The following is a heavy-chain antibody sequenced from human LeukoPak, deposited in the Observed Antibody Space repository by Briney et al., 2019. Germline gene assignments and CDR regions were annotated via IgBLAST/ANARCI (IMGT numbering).Heavy chain of an antibody. V-gene: IGHV1-8*01. J-gene: IGHJ1*01. Sequence: ASVKVSCKASGYTFTSYDINWVRQATGQGLEWMGWMNPNSGNTGYAQKFQGRVTMTRNTSISTAYMELNSLRSEDTAVYYCARSPYYYGSGSYPDWGQGTLVTVSS. CDR3: ARSPYYYGSGSYPD. CDR1: GYTFTSYD. D-gene: IGHD3-10*01. CDR2: MNPNSGNT.